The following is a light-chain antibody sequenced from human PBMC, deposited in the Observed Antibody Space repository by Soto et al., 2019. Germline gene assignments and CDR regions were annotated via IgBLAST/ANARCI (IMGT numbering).Light chain of an antibody. CDR2: EGS. V-gene: IGLV2-23*01. CDR1: SSDVGSYNL. CDR3: CSYAGSSTFV. J-gene: IGLJ1*01. Sequence: QPASVSGSPGQSITISCTGTSSDVGSYNLVSWYQQHPGKAPKLMIYEGSKRPSGVSNRFSGSKSGNTASLTISGLQAEDEADYYCCSYAGSSTFVFGTGTKLTVL.